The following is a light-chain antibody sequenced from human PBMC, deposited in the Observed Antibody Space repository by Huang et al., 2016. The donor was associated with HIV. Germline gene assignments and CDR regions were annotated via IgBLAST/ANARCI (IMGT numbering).Light chain of an antibody. V-gene: IGKV1-39*01. CDR1: QTINTY. CDR3: QQTYSTPRT. Sequence: DIQMTQSPSSLSASVGDRVTITCRASQTINTYLNWYQQKPGKAPKLLIYAASSLHRGVPSRFSGSGSGTDCTLTISGLQREDFATYFCQQTYSTPRTFGQGTRVEIK. J-gene: IGKJ1*01. CDR2: AAS.